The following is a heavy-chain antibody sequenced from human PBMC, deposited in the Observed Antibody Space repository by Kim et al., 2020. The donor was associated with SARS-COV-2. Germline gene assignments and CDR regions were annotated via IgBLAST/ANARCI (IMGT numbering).Heavy chain of an antibody. Sequence: GGSLRLSCAASGSTFGSYAMHWVRQAPGKGLEWVANIYFDGSKQSYADSVRGRFTISRDNSKNTLFLQRNSLRGDDTAVYYSTRRGEGPCYFDTWGHG. V-gene: IGHV3-33*01. CDR2: IYFDGSKQ. J-gene: IGHJ4*03. D-gene: IGHD3-16*01. CDR1: GSTFGSYA. CDR3: TRRGEGPCYFDT.